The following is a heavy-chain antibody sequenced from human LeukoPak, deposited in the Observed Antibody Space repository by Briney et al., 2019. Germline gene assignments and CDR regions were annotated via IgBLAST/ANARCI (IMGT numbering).Heavy chain of an antibody. CDR2: MNPNSGNT. CDR3: ARGPEMGYELGIDY. D-gene: IGHD5-24*01. CDR1: GYTFTSYG. V-gene: IGHV1-8*01. J-gene: IGHJ4*02. Sequence: ASVKVSCKASGYTFTSYGINWVRQATGQGLEWMGWMNPNSGNTGYAQKFQGRVTMTRNTSISTAYMELSSLRSEDTAVYYCARGPEMGYELGIDYWGQGTLVTVSS.